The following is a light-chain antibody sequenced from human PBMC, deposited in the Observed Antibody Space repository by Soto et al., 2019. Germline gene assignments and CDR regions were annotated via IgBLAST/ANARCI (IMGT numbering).Light chain of an antibody. CDR3: QQYDSYMYA. CDR1: QSFRNN. CDR2: GAT. V-gene: IGKV3-15*01. J-gene: IGKJ2*01. Sequence: EIVMSQSPATLSVSPGERATLSCRASQSFRNNLALYQQKPGQAPRLIMYGATTRPAGIPARFTGGGSGTDFTLTITSLQSEDFAVYYCQQYDSYMYAFGPGTKVDIK.